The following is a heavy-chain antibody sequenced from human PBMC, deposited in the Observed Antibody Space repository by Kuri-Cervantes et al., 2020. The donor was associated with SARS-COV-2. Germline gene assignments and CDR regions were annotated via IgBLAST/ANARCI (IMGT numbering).Heavy chain of an antibody. CDR2: IYKSGSI. CDR3: AKYGTDDYLSTYFGRGTWFDP. D-gene: IGHD3-3*01. Sequence: GSLRLSCTVSGGSISSGSYYWSWIRQPAGKGLEWIGDIYKSGSIKTNPSLKTRVTISVDTSKNQLSLRVSSVTAADTAVYFCAKYGTDDYLSTYFGRGTWFDPWGQGTLVTVSS. CDR1: GGSISSGSYY. V-gene: IGHV4-61*10. J-gene: IGHJ5*02.